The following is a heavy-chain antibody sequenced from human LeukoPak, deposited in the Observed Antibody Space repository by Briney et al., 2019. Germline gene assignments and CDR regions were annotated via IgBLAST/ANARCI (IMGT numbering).Heavy chain of an antibody. CDR2: IYHSGST. V-gene: IGHV4-38-2*01. CDR3: ARLSPDYYDSSVGAFDI. D-gene: IGHD3-22*01. CDR1: GYSICSGYY. Sequence: SETLSLTCAVSGYSICSGYYWGWIRQPPGKGLEWIGSIYHSGSTYYNPSLKSRVTISVDTSKNQFSLKLSSVTAADTAVYYCARLSPDYYDSSVGAFDIWGQGTMVTVPS. J-gene: IGHJ3*02.